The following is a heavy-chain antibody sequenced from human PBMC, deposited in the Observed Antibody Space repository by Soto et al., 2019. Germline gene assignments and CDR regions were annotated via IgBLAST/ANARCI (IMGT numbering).Heavy chain of an antibody. V-gene: IGHV4-59*01. D-gene: IGHD4-4*01. CDR3: ARDIGSPTGYNGMDV. CDR1: GGSISSYY. CDR2: IYYSGST. J-gene: IGHJ6*02. Sequence: SETLCLTCTVSGGSISSYYWSWIRQPPGKGLEWIGYIYYSGSTNYNPSPKSRVTISVDTSKNQFSLKLSSVTAADTAVYYCARDIGSPTGYNGMDVWGQGTTVTVSS.